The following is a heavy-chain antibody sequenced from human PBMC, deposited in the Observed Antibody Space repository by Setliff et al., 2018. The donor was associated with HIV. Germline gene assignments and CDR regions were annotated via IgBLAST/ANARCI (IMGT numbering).Heavy chain of an antibody. D-gene: IGHD1-26*01. CDR3: AKTSVGATGLYAFDI. CDR1: SGSISSSNW. CDR2: IYHSGST. Sequence: PSETLSLTCAVSSGSISSSNWWSWVRQPPGKGLEWIGEIYHSGSTNYNPSLKSRVTISVDTSNNQFSLRLTSMTAADTAVYYCAKTSVGATGLYAFDIWGQGTMVTVSS. J-gene: IGHJ3*02. V-gene: IGHV4-4*02.